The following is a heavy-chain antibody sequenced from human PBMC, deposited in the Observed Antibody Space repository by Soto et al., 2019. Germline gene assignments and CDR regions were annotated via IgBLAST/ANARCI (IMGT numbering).Heavy chain of an antibody. CDR2: SIPLLDIA. CDR1: GFTFTNDI. V-gene: IGHV1-69*08. Sequence: QVQLLQSGAEVTKPGSSVNVYCKASGFTFTNDIITCVRQAPGQGLEWMGRSIPLLDIANYAQKFQGRVTITADKSTSTAFMELNSLSSEDTAVYYCVRESPIGSTYSGYDGIDYWGQGTLVTVSS. CDR3: VRESPIGSTYSGYDGIDY. J-gene: IGHJ4*02. D-gene: IGHD5-12*01.